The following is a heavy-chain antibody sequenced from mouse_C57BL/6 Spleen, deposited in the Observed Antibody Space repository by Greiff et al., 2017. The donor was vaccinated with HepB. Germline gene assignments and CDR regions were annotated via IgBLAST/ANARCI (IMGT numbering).Heavy chain of an antibody. Sequence: QVQLQQPGAELVKPGASVKLSCKASGYTFTSYWMQWVKQRPGQGLEWIGEIDPSDSYTNCNQKFKGKATLTVDTSSSTAYMQLSSLTSEDSAVYYCARRDDYGFDYWGQGTTLTVSS. V-gene: IGHV1-50*01. CDR3: ARRDDYGFDY. CDR1: GYTFTSYW. J-gene: IGHJ2*01. CDR2: IDPSDSYT. D-gene: IGHD2-4*01.